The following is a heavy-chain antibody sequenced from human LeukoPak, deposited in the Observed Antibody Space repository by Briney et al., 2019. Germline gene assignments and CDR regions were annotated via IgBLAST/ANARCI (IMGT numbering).Heavy chain of an antibody. CDR3: AKGTKVIVVDNYFDY. Sequence: GGSLRLSCAASGFTFNNFGMTWVRQALGKGLEWVSTISGGGGGSTYYAGSVKGRFTISRDNSKNTLYLQMKSLRAEDTAVYYCAKGTKVIVVDNYFDYWGQGTLVTVSS. D-gene: IGHD3-22*01. CDR2: ISGGGGGST. V-gene: IGHV3-23*01. J-gene: IGHJ4*02. CDR1: GFTFNNFG.